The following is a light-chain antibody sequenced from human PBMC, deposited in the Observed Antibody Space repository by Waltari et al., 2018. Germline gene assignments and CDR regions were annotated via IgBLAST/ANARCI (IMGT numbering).Light chain of an antibody. CDR1: QSVSSY. CDR2: YAS. J-gene: IGKJ5*01. V-gene: IGKV3-11*01. CDR3: QQRSKWPIT. Sequence: EIVLTQSPATLSLSPGERATLSCRASQSVSSYLAWYQQKPGQAPRLLIYYASNRATGIPARFSGSGSGTDFTLTISSLEPEDFALYYCQQRSKWPITFGQGTRLEIK.